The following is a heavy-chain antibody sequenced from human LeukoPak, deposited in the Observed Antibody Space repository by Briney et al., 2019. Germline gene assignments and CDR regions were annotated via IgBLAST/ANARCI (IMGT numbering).Heavy chain of an antibody. V-gene: IGHV1-18*01. Sequence: ASVTVSCKASGYTFTIYGISWVRQAPGQGLEWMGWISAYNGNTNYAQKLQGRVTMTTDTSTSTAYMELRSLRSDDTAVYYCARGGTRSGSRMGYFDYWGQGTLVTVSS. J-gene: IGHJ4*02. CDR3: ARGGTRSGSRMGYFDY. D-gene: IGHD1-26*01. CDR2: ISAYNGNT. CDR1: GYTFTIYG.